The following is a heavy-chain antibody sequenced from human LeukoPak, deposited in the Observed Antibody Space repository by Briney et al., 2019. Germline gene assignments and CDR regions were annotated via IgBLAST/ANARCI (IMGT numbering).Heavy chain of an antibody. V-gene: IGHV4-38-2*02. D-gene: IGHD3-10*01. CDR2: SFLKGST. CDR1: GYSITSAYY. J-gene: IGHJ4*02. CDR3: ARTRYYYNSRSYGAPYYFDY. Sequence: SETLSLTCTVSGYSITSAYYWGWIRQPPGKGLEWIGSSFLKGSTYYNPSLKSRVTISVDTSKNQFSLKLSSVTAADTAVYYCARTRYYYNSRSYGAPYYFDYWGQGTLVTVSS.